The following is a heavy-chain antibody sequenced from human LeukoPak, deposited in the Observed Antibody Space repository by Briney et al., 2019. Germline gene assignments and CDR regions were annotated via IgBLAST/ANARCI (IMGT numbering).Heavy chain of an antibody. CDR1: GGSFSGYY. J-gene: IGHJ5*02. CDR3: ARDSGTTGEVKFDP. CDR2: INHSGST. Sequence: SETLSLTCAVYGGSFSGYYWSWIRQPPGKGLGWMGEINHSGSTNYNPSLKSRVTISVDTSKNQFSLKLMSVTAADTAVYYCARDSGTTGEVKFDPWGQGTLVTVSS. D-gene: IGHD3-10*01. V-gene: IGHV4-34*01.